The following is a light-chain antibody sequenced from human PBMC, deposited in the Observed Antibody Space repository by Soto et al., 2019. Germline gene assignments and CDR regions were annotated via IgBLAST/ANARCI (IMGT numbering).Light chain of an antibody. J-gene: IGKJ1*01. CDR2: KAS. CDR1: QGISSR. Sequence: EIVMTQSPATLSVSPGERATLSCRASQGISSRLAWYQQKPGKAPKLLIHKASHWASGVPARFSGSGSGTEFTLTISSLQPGDFAAYYCQQYNNWPWTFGQGTKVDI. V-gene: IGKV3-15*01. CDR3: QQYNNWPWT.